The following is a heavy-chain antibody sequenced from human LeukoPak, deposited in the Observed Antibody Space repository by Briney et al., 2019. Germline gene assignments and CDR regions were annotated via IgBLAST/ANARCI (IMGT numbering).Heavy chain of an antibody. D-gene: IGHD4-17*01. Sequence: SETLSLTCTVSGASVRSFYWSFIRQPPGKGLEYIGYISTTGYTDYNPSLQSRVSISVDASKNQFSLKLRSVTAADTAIYYCARLIPIAKTTDYFDNWGQGTLVTVSS. J-gene: IGHJ4*02. V-gene: IGHV4-4*09. CDR3: ARLIPIAKTTDYFDN. CDR1: GASVRSFY. CDR2: ISTTGYT.